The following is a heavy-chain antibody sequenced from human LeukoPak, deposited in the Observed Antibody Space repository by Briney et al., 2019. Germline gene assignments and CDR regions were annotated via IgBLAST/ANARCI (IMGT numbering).Heavy chain of an antibody. CDR2: MNPNSGNT. J-gene: IGHJ5*02. Sequence: ASVKVSCKASGYTFTGYDINWVRQATGQGLEWMGWMNPNSGNTGYAQKFQGRVTMTRNTSISTAYMELSSLRSEDTAVYYCARAPLLRFLEWLLPNWFDPWGQGTLVTVSS. D-gene: IGHD3-3*01. CDR3: ARAPLLRFLEWLLPNWFDP. CDR1: GYTFTGYD. V-gene: IGHV1-8*01.